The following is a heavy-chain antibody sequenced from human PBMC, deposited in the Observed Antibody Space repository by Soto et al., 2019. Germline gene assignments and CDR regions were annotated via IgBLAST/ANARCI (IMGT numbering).Heavy chain of an antibody. CDR1: GFTFSSYG. V-gene: IGHV3-33*01. CDR2: IWYDGSNK. Sequence: GGSLRLSCAASGFTFSSYGMHWVRQAPGKGLEWVAVIWYDGSNKYYADSVKGRFTISRDNSKNTLYLQMNSLRAEDTAVYYCARVGSSFPYPHLDYWGQGTLVTVSS. D-gene: IGHD6-13*01. CDR3: ARVGSSFPYPHLDY. J-gene: IGHJ4*02.